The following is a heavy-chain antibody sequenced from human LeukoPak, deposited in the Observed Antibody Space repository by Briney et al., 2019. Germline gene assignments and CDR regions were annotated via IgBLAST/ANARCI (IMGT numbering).Heavy chain of an antibody. CDR3: ARGAYDSSGYYYEMAGGFDY. D-gene: IGHD3-22*01. Sequence: ASVKVSCKASGYTFTSYDINWVRQATGQGLEWMGWISAYNGNTNYAQKLQGRVTMTTDTSTSTAYMELRSLRSDDTAVYYCARGAYDSSGYYYEMAGGFDYWGQGTLVTVSS. CDR1: GYTFTSYD. CDR2: ISAYNGNT. J-gene: IGHJ4*02. V-gene: IGHV1-18*01.